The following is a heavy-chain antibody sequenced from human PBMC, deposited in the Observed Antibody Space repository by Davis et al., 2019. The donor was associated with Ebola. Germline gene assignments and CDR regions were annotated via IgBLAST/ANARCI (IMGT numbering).Heavy chain of an antibody. D-gene: IGHD2-21*01. Sequence: GESLKISCAASGFTFSSYAMSWVRQAPGKGLEWVSAISGSGGSTYYADSVKGRFTISRDNSKNTLYLQMKSLRAEDTAVYYCAKDEGGYCGGDCYRGGDYWGQGTLVTVSS. CDR2: ISGSGGST. CDR1: GFTFSSYA. V-gene: IGHV3-23*01. CDR3: AKDEGGYCGGDCYRGGDY. J-gene: IGHJ4*02.